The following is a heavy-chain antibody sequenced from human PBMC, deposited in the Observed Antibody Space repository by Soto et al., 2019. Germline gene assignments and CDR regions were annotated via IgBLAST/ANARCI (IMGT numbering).Heavy chain of an antibody. CDR3: ARDQTDSGGYSDS. J-gene: IGHJ4*02. V-gene: IGHV3-33*01. D-gene: IGHD3-22*01. Sequence: GGSLRLSCEASGFTFSSYGMHWIRQAPGKGLEWVAIIWNDGSNEYYADSVKGRFTISRDNSKNTLYLQVSNLRAEDTAVYFCARDQTDSGGYSDSWGQGXLVTAPQ. CDR2: IWNDGSNE. CDR1: GFTFSSYG.